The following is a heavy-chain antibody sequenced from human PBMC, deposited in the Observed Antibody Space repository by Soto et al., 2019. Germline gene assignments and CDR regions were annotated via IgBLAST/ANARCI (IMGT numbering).Heavy chain of an antibody. J-gene: IGHJ4*02. V-gene: IGHV3-11*06. CDR1: GGTFSNYA. Sequence: SCKASGGTFSNYAVIWVRKAPGKGLEWVSYISLSRGYTKYADSVKGRFTISRDNTKNLLYLQMNSLRAEDTAVYYCARSVDLDHWGQGTLVTVSS. CDR3: ARSVDLDH. D-gene: IGHD2-15*01. CDR2: ISLSRGYT.